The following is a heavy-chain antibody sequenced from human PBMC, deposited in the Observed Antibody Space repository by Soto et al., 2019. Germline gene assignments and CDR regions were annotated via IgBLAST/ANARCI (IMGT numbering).Heavy chain of an antibody. J-gene: IGHJ6*02. Sequence: SETLSLTCTVSGGSISSYYWSWIRQPPGKGLEWIGYIYYSGSTNYNPSLKSRVTISVDTSKNQFSPKLSSVTAADTAMYYCARGGYCSGASCAYMGHYYYYGMDVWGQGTTVTVSS. CDR3: ARGGYCSGASCAYMGHYYYYGMDV. D-gene: IGHD2-15*01. CDR2: IYYSGST. CDR1: GGSISSYY. V-gene: IGHV4-59*08.